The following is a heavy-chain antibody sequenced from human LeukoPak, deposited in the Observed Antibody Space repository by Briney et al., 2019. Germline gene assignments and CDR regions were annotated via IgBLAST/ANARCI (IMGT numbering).Heavy chain of an antibody. CDR1: GGSISSYY. D-gene: IGHD6-13*01. CDR3: ARTGVSSSWYFDY. V-gene: IGHV4-4*07. J-gene: IGHJ4*02. Sequence: SETLSLTCTVSGGSISSYYWNWIRQPAGKGLEWIGRIYTSGSTNYNPSLKSRVTMSVDTSKNQFSLKLSSVTGADTAVYYCARTGVSSSWYFDYWGQGTLVTVSS. CDR2: IYTSGST.